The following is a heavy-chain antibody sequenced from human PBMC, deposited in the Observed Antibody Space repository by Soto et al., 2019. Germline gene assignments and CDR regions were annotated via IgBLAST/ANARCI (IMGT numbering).Heavy chain of an antibody. CDR2: IHPKGGST. V-gene: IGHV1-46*01. CDR1: GYTFTSYF. J-gene: IGHJ4*02. D-gene: IGHD6-6*01. CDR3: ARAPYSSSSFFFDL. Sequence: GASVKVSCKASGYTFTSYFMHWVRQAPGQGLQWMGIIHPKGGSTNYAQKFQGRVAMTWDTSTSTAYMELSSLTAGDTAVYYCARAPYSSSSFFFDLWGQGTLVTVSS.